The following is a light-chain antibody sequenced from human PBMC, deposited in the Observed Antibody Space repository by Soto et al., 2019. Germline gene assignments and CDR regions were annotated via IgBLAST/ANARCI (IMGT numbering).Light chain of an antibody. CDR3: AAWDDSLNGYV. Sequence: QSALTQPPSASGTPGQRVTISCSGSSSNIGIKDVNWYQQLPETAPKVLMYSNNQRPSGVPDRFSGSKSGTSASLAISGLQSEDEADYYCAAWDDSLNGYVFGTGTKVTVL. CDR1: SSNIGIKD. CDR2: SNN. J-gene: IGLJ1*01. V-gene: IGLV1-44*01.